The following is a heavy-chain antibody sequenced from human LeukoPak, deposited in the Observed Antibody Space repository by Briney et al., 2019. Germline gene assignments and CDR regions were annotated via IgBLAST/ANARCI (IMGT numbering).Heavy chain of an antibody. CDR3: ARGRYCSGGSCYGAR. V-gene: IGHV3-49*03. CDR2: IRSNAYGEAT. Sequence: GGSLRLSCTASRFTFGDYAMSWFRQAPGKGLEWVGFIRSNAYGEATEYAASVKGRFTISRDDSKSIAYLQMNSLETEDTAVYFCARGRYCSGGSCYGARWGQGTLVTVSS. CDR1: RFTFGDYA. J-gene: IGHJ4*02. D-gene: IGHD2-15*01.